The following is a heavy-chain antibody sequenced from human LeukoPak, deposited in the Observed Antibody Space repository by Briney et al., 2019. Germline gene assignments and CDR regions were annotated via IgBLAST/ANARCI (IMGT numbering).Heavy chain of an antibody. V-gene: IGHV4-34*01. Sequence: KASETLSLTCAVYGGSFSGYYWSWIRQPPGKGLEWIGEINHSGSTNYNPPLKSRVTISVDTSKNQFSLKLSSVTAADTAVYYCANGYRYCSNTRCDFDYWGQGTLVTVSS. CDR2: INHSGST. J-gene: IGHJ4*02. CDR3: ANGYRYCSNTRCDFDY. CDR1: GGSFSGYY. D-gene: IGHD2-2*01.